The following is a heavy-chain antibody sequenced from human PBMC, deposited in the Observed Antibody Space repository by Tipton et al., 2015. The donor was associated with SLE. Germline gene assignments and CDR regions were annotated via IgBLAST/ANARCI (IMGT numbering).Heavy chain of an antibody. Sequence: TLSLTCTVSGGSISSGGYYWSWIRQHPGKGLEWIGYIYYSGSTYYNPSLKSRVTISVDTSKNQFSLKLSSVTAADTAVYYCARGISIAAAGTFDYWGQGTLVTVSS. J-gene: IGHJ4*02. CDR1: GGSISSGGYY. CDR3: ARGISIAAAGTFDY. D-gene: IGHD6-13*01. V-gene: IGHV4-31*03. CDR2: IYYSGST.